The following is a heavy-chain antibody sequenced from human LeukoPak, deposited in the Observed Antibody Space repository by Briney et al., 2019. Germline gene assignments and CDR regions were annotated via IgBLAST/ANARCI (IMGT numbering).Heavy chain of an antibody. CDR3: ATVKRAAAGRTYSYYYYMDV. D-gene: IGHD6-13*01. Sequence: SETLSLTCAVYGGSFSGYYWSWIRQPPGKGLEWIGEINHSGSTNYNPSLKSRVTISVDTSNKQFSLKLSSVTAADPAVYYRATVKRAAAGRTYSYYYYMDVWGQGTTVTVSS. CDR2: INHSGST. CDR1: GGSFSGYY. J-gene: IGHJ6*03. V-gene: IGHV4-34*01.